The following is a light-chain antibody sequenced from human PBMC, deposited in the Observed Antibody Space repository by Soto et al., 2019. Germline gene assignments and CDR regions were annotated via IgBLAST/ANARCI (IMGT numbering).Light chain of an antibody. CDR3: HQYGTLPYA. CDR2: GAS. CDR1: QRVSSNY. J-gene: IGKJ2*01. V-gene: IGKV3-20*01. Sequence: IALTQSPGTLSLSPGERATFSCRASQRVSSNYVAWYQHKPGQAPRLLIHGASIRATGIPDRFSGSGSGTDFTLTISRLEPEDFAVYYCHQYGTLPYAFGQGTKLQIK.